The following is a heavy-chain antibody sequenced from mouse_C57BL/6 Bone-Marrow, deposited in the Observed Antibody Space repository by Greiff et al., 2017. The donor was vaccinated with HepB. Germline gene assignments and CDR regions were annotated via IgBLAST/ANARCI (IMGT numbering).Heavy chain of an antibody. J-gene: IGHJ4*01. Sequence: QVQLQQPGAELVKPGASVKLSCKASGYTFTSYWLHWVKQRPGQGLEWIGMIHPNSGSTNYNEKFKSKATLTVDKSSTTAYMQLSSLTSEDYAVYYCARRSVREGYAMDYWGQGTSVTVSS. CDR2: IHPNSGST. D-gene: IGHD1-1*01. CDR3: ARRSVREGYAMDY. V-gene: IGHV1-64*01. CDR1: GYTFTSYW.